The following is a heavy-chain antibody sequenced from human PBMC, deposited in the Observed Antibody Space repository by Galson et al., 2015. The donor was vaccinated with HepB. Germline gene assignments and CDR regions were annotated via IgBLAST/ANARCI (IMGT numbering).Heavy chain of an antibody. V-gene: IGHV1-8*01. CDR3: ARGSDYCSSTSCYRSYYYYYMDV. D-gene: IGHD2-2*01. J-gene: IGHJ6*03. CDR1: GYTFTSYD. CDR2: MNPNSGNT. Sequence: SVKVSCKASGYTFTSYDINWVRQATGQGLEWMGWMNPNSGNTGYAQKFQGRVTMTRNTSISTAYMELSSLRSEDTAVYYCARGSDYCSSTSCYRSYYYYYMDVWGKGTTVTVSS.